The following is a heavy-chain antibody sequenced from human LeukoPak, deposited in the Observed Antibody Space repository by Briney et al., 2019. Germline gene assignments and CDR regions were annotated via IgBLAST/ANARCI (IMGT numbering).Heavy chain of an antibody. CDR2: IRSSHHGATR. Sequence: GGSLRLSCAASRFTFSTYGMSWVRQAPGKGLEWIAFIRSSHHGATREYAASVKGRFIISRDDSKNIAYLQMDSLKTEDTGVYFCTRDRGGRWFGELLGFDNWGQGTLLTVSS. CDR3: TRDRGGRWFGELLGFDN. D-gene: IGHD3-10*01. J-gene: IGHJ4*02. CDR1: RFTFSTYG. V-gene: IGHV3-49*04.